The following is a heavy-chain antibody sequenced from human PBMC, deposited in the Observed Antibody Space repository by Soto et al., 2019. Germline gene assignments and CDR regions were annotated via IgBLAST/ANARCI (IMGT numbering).Heavy chain of an antibody. CDR3: AKGVRSYYYYGMDV. CDR1: GFTFSSYA. CDR2: ISGSGGST. Sequence: GESLKISCAASGFTFSSYAMTWVRQAPGKGLEWVSGISGSGGSTYYADSVKGRFTISRDNSKNTMYLQMNSLRAEDTAVYYCAKGVRSYYYYGMDVWGQGTTVTVSS. J-gene: IGHJ6*02. D-gene: IGHD3-22*01. V-gene: IGHV3-23*01.